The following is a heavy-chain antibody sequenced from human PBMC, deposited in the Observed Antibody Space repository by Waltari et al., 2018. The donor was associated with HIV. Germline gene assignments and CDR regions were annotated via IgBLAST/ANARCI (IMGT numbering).Heavy chain of an antibody. CDR1: GGHLSSYA. D-gene: IGHD6-13*01. J-gene: IGHJ6*02. Sequence: QVQLVQSGAEVRKPASPVKVSCTASGGHLSSYAISWGRRPPGQGLEWRGGIIPIFGTANYAQKFQGRVTITADESTSTAYMELSSLRSEDTAVYYCAREFPRGSSGYYYGMDVWGQGTTVTVSS. CDR3: AREFPRGSSGYYYGMDV. CDR2: IIPIFGTA. V-gene: IGHV1-69*01.